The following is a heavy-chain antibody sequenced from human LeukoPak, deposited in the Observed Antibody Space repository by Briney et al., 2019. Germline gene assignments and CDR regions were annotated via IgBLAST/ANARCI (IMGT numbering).Heavy chain of an antibody. J-gene: IGHJ5*02. D-gene: IGHD3-22*01. CDR1: GYTFTGYY. Sequence: ASVKVSCKASGYTFTGYYMHWVRQAPGQGLEWMGWINPNSGGTNYAQKFQGRVTMTRDTSISTAYMELSRLRSDDTAVYYCAREGPHYDSSGYYSGWFDPWGQGTLVTVS. V-gene: IGHV1-2*02. CDR3: AREGPHYDSSGYYSGWFDP. CDR2: INPNSGGT.